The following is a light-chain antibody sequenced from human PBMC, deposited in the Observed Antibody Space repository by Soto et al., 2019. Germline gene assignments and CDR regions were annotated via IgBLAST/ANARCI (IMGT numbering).Light chain of an antibody. Sequence: QAVLTQPPSVSGAPGQRVTISCTGSSSNIGAGYDVHWYQQLPGTAPKLLIYGNSNRPSGVPDRFSGSKSGTSASLAITGLQAEDEADYYCQSYDSSLSGSMVFGGGTKRTV. V-gene: IGLV1-40*01. CDR2: GNS. J-gene: IGLJ2*01. CDR3: QSYDSSLSGSMV. CDR1: SSNIGAGYD.